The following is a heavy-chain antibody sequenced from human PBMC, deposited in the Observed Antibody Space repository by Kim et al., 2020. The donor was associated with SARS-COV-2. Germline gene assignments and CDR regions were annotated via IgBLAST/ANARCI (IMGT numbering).Heavy chain of an antibody. Sequence: RFTISRDNAKNSLYLQMNSLRAEDTAVYYCARERDSGYDKPGYYYYGMDVWGQGTTVTVSS. CDR3: ARERDSGYDKPGYYYYGMDV. V-gene: IGHV3-11*06. J-gene: IGHJ6*02. D-gene: IGHD5-12*01.